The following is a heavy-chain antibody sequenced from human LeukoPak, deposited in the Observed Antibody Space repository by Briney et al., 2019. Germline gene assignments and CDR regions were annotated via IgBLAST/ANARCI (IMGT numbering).Heavy chain of an antibody. CDR3: ARVLEYSSPPDY. CDR1: GFTFSSYS. V-gene: IGHV3-21*01. Sequence: GGSLRLSCAASGFTFSSYSMNWVRQAPGKGLDWVSSISSSSSYIYYADSVKGRFTISRDNAKNSLYLQMNSLRAEDTAVYYCARVLEYSSPPDYWGQGTLVTVSS. CDR2: ISSSSSYI. D-gene: IGHD6-6*01. J-gene: IGHJ4*02.